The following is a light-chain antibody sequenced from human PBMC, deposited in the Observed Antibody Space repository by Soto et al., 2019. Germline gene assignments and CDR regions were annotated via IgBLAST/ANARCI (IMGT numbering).Light chain of an antibody. CDR2: QDT. CDR3: QAWVSKTAV. CDR1: KLGDKY. J-gene: IGLJ3*02. Sequence: SYELTQPPSVSVSPGQTVTITCSGDKLGDKYACWYQQKPGQSPVLVICQDTKRPSGIPERFSGSNSGNTATLTISGTQAVDEADYFCQAWVSKTAVFGGGTKLTVL. V-gene: IGLV3-1*01.